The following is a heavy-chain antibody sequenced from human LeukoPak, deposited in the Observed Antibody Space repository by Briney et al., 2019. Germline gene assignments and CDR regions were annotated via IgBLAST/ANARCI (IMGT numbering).Heavy chain of an antibody. Sequence: AGGSLRLSCEASGFIFRSYAVAWVRQAPGKGLDWISSITANGDKTYHADSVKGRFTISRDNSKNTLYLQMSDLRAEDTAEYYCATFGIIIRNNYFDFWGQGTLVAVSS. CDR2: ITANGDKT. D-gene: IGHD3-3*01. CDR3: ATFGIIIRNNYFDF. V-gene: IGHV3-23*01. CDR1: GFIFRSYA. J-gene: IGHJ4*02.